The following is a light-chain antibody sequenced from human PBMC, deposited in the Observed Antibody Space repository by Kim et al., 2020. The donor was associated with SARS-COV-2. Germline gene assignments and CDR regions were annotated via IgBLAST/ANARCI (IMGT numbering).Light chain of an antibody. J-gene: IGLJ3*02. V-gene: IGLV3-21*04. CDR3: QVWDSSSDHRV. CDR2: YDS. Sequence: APGKTARSTCGGNNSGSKSVHWYQQKPGQAPVLVIYYDSDRPSGIPERFSGSNSGNTATLTISRVEAGDEADYYCQVWDSSSDHRVFGGGTQLTVL. CDR1: NSGSKS.